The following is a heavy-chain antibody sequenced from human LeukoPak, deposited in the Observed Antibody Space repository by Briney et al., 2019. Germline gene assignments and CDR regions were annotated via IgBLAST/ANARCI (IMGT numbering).Heavy chain of an antibody. J-gene: IGHJ6*03. CDR1: GYTFDDYG. Sequence: PGGSLRLSCAASGYTFDDYGMRGVRQAPGKGVEWGSGINWNGGSTDYADSVKGRFTISRDNAKNYLYLKMNSLRAGDTALYYCARAQGAHYYYYYMDVWGKGTTVTVSS. D-gene: IGHD1-26*01. V-gene: IGHV3-20*04. CDR3: ARAQGAHYYYYYMDV. CDR2: INWNGGST.